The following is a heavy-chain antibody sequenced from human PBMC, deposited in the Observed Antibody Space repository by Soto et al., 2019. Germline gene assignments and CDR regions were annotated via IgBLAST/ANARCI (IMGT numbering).Heavy chain of an antibody. V-gene: IGHV1-69*13. J-gene: IGHJ4*02. CDR3: ARDGTLYDSSAYYYLY. CDR1: GGTFSRYT. Sequence: SVQVSCKASGGTFSRYTITWVRQAPGQGLEWMGGITPMFGTPNYAQKFQCRVTITADESTSTAYMELSSLRSEDTAMYYCARDGTLYDSSAYYYLYWGQGTLVTVS. D-gene: IGHD3-22*01. CDR2: ITPMFGTP.